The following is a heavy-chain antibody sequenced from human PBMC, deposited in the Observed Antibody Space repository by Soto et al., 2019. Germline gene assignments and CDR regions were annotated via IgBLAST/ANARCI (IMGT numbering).Heavy chain of an antibody. CDR2: IDKSGSNT. CDR1: ILTFRGIG. J-gene: IGHJ4*02. D-gene: IGHD2-8*01. CDR3: VSWVSAHFDF. Sequence: EVLLLESGGGLVQPGQSLRLSCAASILTFRGIGMSWVRQAPGKGLEWVATIDKSGSNTHYADSVRGRFTISRDNSRNTLDLHMSNLRAEDTALYFCVSWVSAHFDFWGQGTLVTVSS. V-gene: IGHV3-23*05.